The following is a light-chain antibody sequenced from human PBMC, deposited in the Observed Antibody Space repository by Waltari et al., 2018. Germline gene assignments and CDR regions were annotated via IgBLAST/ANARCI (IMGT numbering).Light chain of an antibody. CDR3: QKYDRLPAT. J-gene: IGKJ1*01. V-gene: IGKV3-20*01. CDR1: PSVSRF. Sequence: EIVLTLSPGTLSLSPGQRGTLSCRASPSVSRFLAWYQRKPGQAPRLLIYGASTRATGIPDRFSGSGSGTDFSLTISRLEPEDFAVYYCQKYDRLPATFGQGTKVDIK. CDR2: GAS.